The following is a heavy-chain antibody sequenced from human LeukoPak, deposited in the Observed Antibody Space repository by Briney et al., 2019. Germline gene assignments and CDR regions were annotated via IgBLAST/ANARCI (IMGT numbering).Heavy chain of an antibody. CDR1: GYTFTGYY. Sequence: ASVKVSCKASGYTFTGYYMHWVRQAPGQGLEWMGWINPNSGGTNYAQKFQGRVTTTRDTSISTAYMELSRLRSDDTAVYYCASLASTVTTADMDGWGKGTTVTISS. CDR2: INPNSGGT. V-gene: IGHV1-2*02. J-gene: IGHJ6*03. CDR3: ASLASTVTTADMDG. D-gene: IGHD4-17*01.